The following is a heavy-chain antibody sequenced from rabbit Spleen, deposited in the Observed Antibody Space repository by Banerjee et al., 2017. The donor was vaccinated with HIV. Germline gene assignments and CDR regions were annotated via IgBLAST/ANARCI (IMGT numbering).Heavy chain of an antibody. Sequence: QSLEESGGDLVKPGASLTLTCTASGVSFSVSSYMCWVRQAPGKGPEWITCIYGGGSGATYYASWAKGRFTISKTSSTTVTLQMTSLTAADTATYFCARDGAGGSYFALWGPGTLVTVS. CDR1: GVSFSVSSY. CDR3: ARDGAGGSYFAL. V-gene: IGHV1S40*01. D-gene: IGHD8-1*01. CDR2: IYGGGSGAT. J-gene: IGHJ4*01.